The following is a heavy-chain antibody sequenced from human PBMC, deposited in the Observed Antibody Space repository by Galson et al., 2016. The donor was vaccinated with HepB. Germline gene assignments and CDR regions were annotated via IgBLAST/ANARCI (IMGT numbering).Heavy chain of an antibody. D-gene: IGHD4-23*01. V-gene: IGHV5-51*01. J-gene: IGHJ6*03. CDR1: GYTFTNYW. CDR2: IFPADSDT. Sequence: QSGAEVKKPGESLKISCRGSGYTFTNYWIAWVRQMPGKGLEWMGTIFPADSDTSYSPSFQGQVTISADKSINTASLQWSNLKASVTAMYYCARRGLRWKKGVGYMDVWGNGTPVTVYS. CDR3: ARRGLRWKKGVGYMDV.